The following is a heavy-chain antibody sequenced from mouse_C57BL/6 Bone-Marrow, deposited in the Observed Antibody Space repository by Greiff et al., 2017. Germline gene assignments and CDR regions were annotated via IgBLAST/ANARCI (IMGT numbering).Heavy chain of an antibody. J-gene: IGHJ4*01. Sequence: QVQLQQPGAELVKPGASVKMSCKASGYTFTSYWLTWVKQRPGQGLEWIGDIYPGSGSTNYNEKFKSKATLTVDTSSSTAYMQLSSLTSEDSAVYYFAIYSSGYGAMDYWGQGTSVTVSS. CDR1: GYTFTSYW. V-gene: IGHV1-55*01. CDR2: IYPGSGST. D-gene: IGHD3-2*02. CDR3: AIYSSGYGAMDY.